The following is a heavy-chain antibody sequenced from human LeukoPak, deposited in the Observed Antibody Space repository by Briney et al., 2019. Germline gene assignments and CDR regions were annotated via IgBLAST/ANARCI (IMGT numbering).Heavy chain of an antibody. CDR1: GGTFSSYA. Sequence: SVKVSCKASGGTFSSYAISWVRQAPGQGLEWMGGIIPIFGTANYAQKFQGRVTITTDESTSTAYMELSSLRSEDTAVYYCARHLEGGSGSNASDIWGQGTMVTVSS. CDR2: IIPIFGTA. J-gene: IGHJ3*02. CDR3: ARHLEGGSGSNASDI. D-gene: IGHD3-10*01. V-gene: IGHV1-69*05.